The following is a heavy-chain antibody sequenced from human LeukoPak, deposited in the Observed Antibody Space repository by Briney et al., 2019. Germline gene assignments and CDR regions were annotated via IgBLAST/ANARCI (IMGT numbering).Heavy chain of an antibody. CDR2: FDPEDGET. J-gene: IGHJ4*02. CDR1: GYTLTELS. D-gene: IGHD5-18*01. Sequence: GASVKVSCKVSGYTLTELSMHWVRQAPGKGLEWMGGFDPEDGETIYAQKFQGRVTMTEDTSTDTAYMELSSLRSEYTAVYYCAGQLWSGYYFDYWGQGTLVTVSS. CDR3: AGQLWSGYYFDY. V-gene: IGHV1-24*01.